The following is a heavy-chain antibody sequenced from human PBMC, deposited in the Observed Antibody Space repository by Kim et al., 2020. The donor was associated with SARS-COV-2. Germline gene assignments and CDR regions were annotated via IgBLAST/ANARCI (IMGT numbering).Heavy chain of an antibody. Sequence: GGSLRLSCAASEFSVNSYWMRWVRQVPGKGLVWVSGISDDGRSTRYADSVKGRFTISRDYAKSTLYLQMSSLRAEDTAVYYCVRGAFHAMVVWGQGTTVTVSS. CDR3: VRGAFHAMVV. V-gene: IGHV3-74*01. CDR2: ISDDGRST. D-gene: IGHD3-16*01. J-gene: IGHJ6*02. CDR1: EFSVNSYW.